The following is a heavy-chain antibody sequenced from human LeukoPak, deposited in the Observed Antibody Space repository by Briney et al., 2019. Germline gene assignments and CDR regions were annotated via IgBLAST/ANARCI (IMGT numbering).Heavy chain of an antibody. J-gene: IGHJ4*02. CDR2: ISGSGGSA. V-gene: IGHV3-23*01. CDR1: GFTFSSYP. Sequence: GGSLRLSCAASGFTFSSYPMSWVRQAPGKGLEWVSAISGSGGSAYYADSVKGRFTISRDNSKNRLYLQMNSLRAEDTAVYYCARGGSNNWLTRFWGQGTLVTVSS. CDR3: ARGGSNNWLTRF. D-gene: IGHD1-1*01.